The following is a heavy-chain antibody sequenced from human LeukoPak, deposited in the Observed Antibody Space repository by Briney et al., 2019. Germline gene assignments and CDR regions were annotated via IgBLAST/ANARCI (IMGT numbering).Heavy chain of an antibody. J-gene: IGHJ4*02. CDR2: IIPIFGTA. V-gene: IGHV1-69*13. CDR1: GGTFSSYA. CDR3: ARRFLGYYDSSGYWPFDY. D-gene: IGHD3-22*01. Sequence: ASVKVSCKASGGTFSSYAISWVRQAPGQGLEWMGRIIPIFGTANYAQKFQGRVTITADESTSTAYMELSSLRSEDTAVYYCARRFLGYYDSSGYWPFDYWGQGTLVTVSS.